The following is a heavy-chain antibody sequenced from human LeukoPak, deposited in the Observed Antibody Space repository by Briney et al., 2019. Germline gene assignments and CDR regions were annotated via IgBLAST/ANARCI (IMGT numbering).Heavy chain of an antibody. CDR1: GGSFSGYY. Sequence: SETLSLTCAVYGGSFSGYYWSWIRQPPGKGLEWIGEINHSGSTNYNPSLKSRVTISVDTSKNQFSLKLSSVTAADTAVYYCARVSPGSGSYYIDYWGQGTLVTVSS. J-gene: IGHJ4*02. D-gene: IGHD3-10*01. CDR2: INHSGST. CDR3: ARVSPGSGSYYIDY. V-gene: IGHV4-34*01.